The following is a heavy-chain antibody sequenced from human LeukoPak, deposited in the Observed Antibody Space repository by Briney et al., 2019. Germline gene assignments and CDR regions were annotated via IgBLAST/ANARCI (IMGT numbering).Heavy chain of an antibody. CDR3: ASGLAL. V-gene: IGHV4-39*07. Sequence: RTSETLSLTCTVSGGSISSSSYYWGWIRQPPGKGLEWAGSIYYSGSTYYNPSLKSRVTISVDTSKNQFSLKLSSVTAADTAVYYCASGLALWGQGTLVTVSS. CDR1: GGSISSSSYY. D-gene: IGHD2-21*01. J-gene: IGHJ4*02. CDR2: IYYSGST.